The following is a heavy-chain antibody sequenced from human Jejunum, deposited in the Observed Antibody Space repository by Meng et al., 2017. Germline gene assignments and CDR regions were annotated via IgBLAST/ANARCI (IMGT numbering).Heavy chain of an antibody. J-gene: IGHJ4*02. D-gene: IGHD2-2*01. V-gene: IGHV4-30-4*01. CDR3: ARGELLWDY. CDR1: GDSISSCDYL. CDR2: MDYRAST. Sequence: QVQETGPGAVTPSQTLSRTCTVSGDSISSCDYLWRWNRQQSVKCIEWIGYMDYRASTYYNLSLKSRATKSVDTSKITFSLTLSSVTDEDTGVYFCARGELLWDYWGQGTLVTVSS.